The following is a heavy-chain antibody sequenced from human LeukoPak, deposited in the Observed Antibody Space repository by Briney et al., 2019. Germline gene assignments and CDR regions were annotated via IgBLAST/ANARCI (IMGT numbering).Heavy chain of an antibody. J-gene: IGHJ1*01. D-gene: IGHD2-2*01. Sequence: PGGSLRLSCEASGFTFSNSWMTWVRQTPGKGLEWVANIKTDGSEKYYVDSVRGRFTISRDNAKNSLYLQMNGLRAEDTAVYYCATYSSRNAREFQSWGQGTLVTVSS. V-gene: IGHV3-7*01. CDR3: ATYSSRNAREFQS. CDR2: IKTDGSEK. CDR1: GFTFSNSW.